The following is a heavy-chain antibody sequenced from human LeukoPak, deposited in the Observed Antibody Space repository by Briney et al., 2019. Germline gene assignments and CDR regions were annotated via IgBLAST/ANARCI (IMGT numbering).Heavy chain of an antibody. D-gene: IGHD3-10*01. CDR1: GFTFSNYG. V-gene: IGHV3-23*01. Sequence: GGSLRLSCAASGFTFSNYGMSWVRQAPGKGLEWVSSISGSGDSTYYADSVKGRFTISRDNSKNTLYLQMNSLRAEDTAVYYCAKDSLSISSGVFDYWGQGTLVTVSS. J-gene: IGHJ4*02. CDR2: ISGSGDST. CDR3: AKDSLSISSGVFDY.